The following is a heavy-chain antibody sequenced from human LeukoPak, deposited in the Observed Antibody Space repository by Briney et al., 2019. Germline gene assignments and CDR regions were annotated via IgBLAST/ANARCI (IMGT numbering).Heavy chain of an antibody. CDR3: ARGSNYDILTGYYIGGAIFDY. V-gene: IGHV4-31*02. Sequence: LRLSCAASGFTFSSYAMSWVRQAPGKGLEWIGYIYYSGSTYYNPSLKSRVTISVDTSKNQFSLKLSSVTAADTAVYYCARGSNYDILTGYYIGGAIFDYWGQGTLVTVPS. J-gene: IGHJ4*02. CDR1: GFTFSSYA. CDR2: IYYSGST. D-gene: IGHD3-9*01.